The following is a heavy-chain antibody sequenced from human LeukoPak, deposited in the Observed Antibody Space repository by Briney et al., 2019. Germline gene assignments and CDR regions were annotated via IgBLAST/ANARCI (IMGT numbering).Heavy chain of an antibody. D-gene: IGHD6-25*01. CDR3: AKDRGLGGFFDC. CDR1: GFTFSSYA. Sequence: GGSLRLSCGASGFTFSSYAMSWVRQAPGKGLEWVSDISGSGDSTYYADSVKGRFTISRDNSKNTLYLQMNSPRAEDTAVYYCAKDRGLGGFFDCWGQGTLVTVSS. CDR2: ISGSGDST. V-gene: IGHV3-23*01. J-gene: IGHJ4*02.